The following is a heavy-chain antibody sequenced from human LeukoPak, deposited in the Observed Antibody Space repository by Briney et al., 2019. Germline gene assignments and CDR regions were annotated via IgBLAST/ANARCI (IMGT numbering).Heavy chain of an antibody. V-gene: IGHV3-23*01. Sequence: PGGSLRLSCAASGFTFSSYAMSWVRQAPGKGLEWVSAISGSGGSTYYADSVKGRFTISRDNSKDTLYLQMNSLRAEDTAVYYCAKDDSSSWDYFDYWGQGTLVTVSS. CDR3: AKDDSSSWDYFDY. CDR2: ISGSGGST. D-gene: IGHD6-13*01. CDR1: GFTFSSYA. J-gene: IGHJ4*02.